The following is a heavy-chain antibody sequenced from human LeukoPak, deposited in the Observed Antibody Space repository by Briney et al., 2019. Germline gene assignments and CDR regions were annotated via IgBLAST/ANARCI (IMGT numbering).Heavy chain of an antibody. V-gene: IGHV4-34*01. CDR3: ARGPPLYYDYVWGSYRWYYFDY. D-gene: IGHD3-16*02. CDR2: INHSGST. CDR1: GGSFSGYY. J-gene: IGHJ4*02. Sequence: KPSETLSLTCAVYGGSFSGYYWSWIRQPPGKGLEWIGEINHSGSTNYNPSLKSRVTISVDTSKNQFSLKLSSVTAADTAVYYCARGPPLYYDYVWGSYRWYYFDYRGQGTLVTVSS.